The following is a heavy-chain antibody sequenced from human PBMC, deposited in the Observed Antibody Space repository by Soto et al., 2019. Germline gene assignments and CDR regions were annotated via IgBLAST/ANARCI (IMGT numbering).Heavy chain of an antibody. CDR3: ARSTIVWGVVKIDN. CDR1: GGSMDSYY. Sequence: QVQLQESGPGLVKPSETLSLTCSVSGGSMDSYYWSWIRQPPGKGLEWIGYLHYTGRPSSGSTNYNPSLKSRVTISVADTSNTQFSLKLTSVTAADTAVYYCARSTIVWGVVKIDNRSQGTLVTVSS. D-gene: IGHD3-10*01. J-gene: IGHJ4*02. CDR2: LHYTGRPSSGST. V-gene: IGHV4-59*01.